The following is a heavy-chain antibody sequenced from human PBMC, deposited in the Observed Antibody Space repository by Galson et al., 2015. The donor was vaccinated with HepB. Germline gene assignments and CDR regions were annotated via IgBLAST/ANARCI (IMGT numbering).Heavy chain of an antibody. J-gene: IGHJ4*02. Sequence: QSGAEVKKHGESLRISCTGSGYSFSNYWINWVRQMRGIGLEWMGMIDPADSYINYSPAFQGLVTISADKSSSTAYLLWTTLKASDTAMYYCARGYYLDYWGQGTLVTVPS. CDR1: GYSFSNYW. CDR3: ARGYYLDY. CDR2: IDPADSYI. V-gene: IGHV5-10-1*01.